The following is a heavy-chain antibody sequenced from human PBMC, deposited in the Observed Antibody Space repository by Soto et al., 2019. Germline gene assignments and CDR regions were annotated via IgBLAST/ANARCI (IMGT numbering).Heavy chain of an antibody. V-gene: IGHV5-51*01. J-gene: IGHJ6*02. CDR2: IYPGDSDT. CDR1: AYRFNHFL. Sequence: PGASLKISCDGSAYRFNHFLVRLARPMPGKGLEWMAIIYPGDSDTRYSPSFQGQVTISADKSISTAYLQWSSLKASDTAMYYCARYCSSTSCYKSYGMDVWGQGTTVTVSS. CDR3: ARYCSSTSCYKSYGMDV. D-gene: IGHD2-2*02.